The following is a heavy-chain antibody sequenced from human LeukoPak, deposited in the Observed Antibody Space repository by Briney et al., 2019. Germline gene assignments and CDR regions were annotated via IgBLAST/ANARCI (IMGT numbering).Heavy chain of an antibody. CDR2: ISSSKKHT. V-gene: IGHV3-11*06. CDR1: GFSFSDFY. J-gene: IGHJ6*04. D-gene: IGHD6-19*01. CDR3: ARGTQWQADYYYYGMDV. Sequence: SGGSLRLSCTASGFSFSDFYMTWIRQAPGRGLDWVSYISSSKKHTKYADSVKGRFTISGDNANNSLYLQMNSLRAEDTAVYYCARGTQWQADYYYYGMDVWGKGTTVTVSS.